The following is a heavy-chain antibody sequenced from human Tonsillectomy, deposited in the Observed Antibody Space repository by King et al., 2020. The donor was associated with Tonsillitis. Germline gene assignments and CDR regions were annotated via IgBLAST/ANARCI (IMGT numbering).Heavy chain of an antibody. J-gene: IGHJ3*02. D-gene: IGHD4-17*01. V-gene: IGHV3-23*04. Sequence: VQLVESGGGLVQPGGSLRLSCAASGFTFSSYAMSWVRQAPGKGLEWVSTIRGSNGDTYYADSVRGRFPISRDNANTILYLQMNSLRAEDTAVYYCARCNNGDYGAFDIWGQGTVVTVSS. CDR2: IRGSNGDT. CDR1: GFTFSSYA. CDR3: ARCNNGDYGAFDI.